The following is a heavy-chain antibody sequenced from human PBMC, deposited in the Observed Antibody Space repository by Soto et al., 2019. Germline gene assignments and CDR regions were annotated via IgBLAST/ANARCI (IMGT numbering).Heavy chain of an antibody. CDR1: GGTFSSHA. D-gene: IGHD3-3*02. J-gene: IGHJ4*02. Sequence: GASVKVSCKTSGGTFSSHAINWVRQAPGQGLEWMGGIIPMFGTRNYAQKFKGRVTLSADESTSTAYMELSSLRSEDAAVYYCARSVILGSSRSFSSDFWGPAPLLTLS. CDR3: ARSVILGSSRSFSSDF. CDR2: IIPMFGTR. V-gene: IGHV1-69*13.